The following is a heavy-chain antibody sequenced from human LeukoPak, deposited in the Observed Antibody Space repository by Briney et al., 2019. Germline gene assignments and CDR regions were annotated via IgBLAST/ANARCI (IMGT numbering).Heavy chain of an antibody. CDR3: ARAPIYSSSWNGNWFDP. CDR1: GFTFSSDW. V-gene: IGHV3-7*01. D-gene: IGHD6-13*01. CDR2: INPDGSEK. J-gene: IGHJ5*02. Sequence: GGSLRLSYAVSGFTFSSDWMIWVRQAPGKGLEWVANINPDGSEKNYVDSVRGRFTIPRDNAKNTLYLQMNSLRAEDTAVYYCARAPIYSSSWNGNWFDPWGQGTLVTVSS.